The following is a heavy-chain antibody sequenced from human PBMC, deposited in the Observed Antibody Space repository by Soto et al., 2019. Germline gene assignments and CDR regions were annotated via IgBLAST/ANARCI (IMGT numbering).Heavy chain of an antibody. CDR1: GFTFSSYA. CDR3: AKSYYYDSSGYYHITHDY. Sequence: GGSLRLSCAASGFTFSSYAMSWVRQAPGKGLEWVSAISGSGGSTYYADSVKGRFTISRDNSKNTLYLQMNSLRAEDTAVYYCAKSYYYDSSGYYHITHDYWGQGTLVTVS. D-gene: IGHD3-22*01. V-gene: IGHV3-23*01. J-gene: IGHJ4*02. CDR2: ISGSGGST.